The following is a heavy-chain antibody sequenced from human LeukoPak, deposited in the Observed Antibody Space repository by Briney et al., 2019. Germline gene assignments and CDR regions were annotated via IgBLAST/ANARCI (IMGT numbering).Heavy chain of an antibody. D-gene: IGHD3-16*01. V-gene: IGHV1-46*01. J-gene: IGHJ4*02. CDR2: IRPGDTRT. Sequence: ASVKVSCKASGYTFTAYYIQWVRQAPGQGLEWMGTIRPGDTRTTYAQKFQGRVTMTWDVSTTTGYMELSSLRSEDTAVYYCVREKSGGTYDYWGQGTLVNVSS. CDR3: VREKSGGTYDY. CDR1: GYTFTAYY.